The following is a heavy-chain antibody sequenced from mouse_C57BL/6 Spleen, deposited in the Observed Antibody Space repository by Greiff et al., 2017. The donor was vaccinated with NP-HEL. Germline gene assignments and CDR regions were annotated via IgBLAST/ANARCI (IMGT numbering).Heavy chain of an antibody. CDR1: GYTFTSYW. D-gene: IGHD3-3*01. V-gene: IGHV1-72*01. CDR2: IDPNSGGT. J-gene: IGHJ4*01. CDR3: ARGRDSSPYYAMDY. Sequence: VQLQQPGAELVKPGASVKLSCKASGYTFTSYWMHWVKQRPGRGLERIGRIDPNSGGTKYNEKFKSKATLTVDKPSSTAYMQLSSLTSEDSAVYYCARGRDSSPYYAMDYWGQGTSVTVSA.